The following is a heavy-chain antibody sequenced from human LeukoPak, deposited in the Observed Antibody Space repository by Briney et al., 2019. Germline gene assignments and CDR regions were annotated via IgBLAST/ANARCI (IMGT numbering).Heavy chain of an antibody. CDR1: GFTFSSYG. J-gene: IGHJ5*02. CDR3: ARDRGYCDSSGYYSPWNWFDP. V-gene: IGHV3-33*01. D-gene: IGHD3-22*01. CDR2: IWYDGSNK. Sequence: GGSLRLSCAASGFTFSSYGMHWVRQAPGKGLEWVAVIWYDGSNKYYADSVKGRFTISRDNSKNTLYLQMNSLRAEDTAVYYCARDRGYCDSSGYYSPWNWFDPWGQGTLVTVSS.